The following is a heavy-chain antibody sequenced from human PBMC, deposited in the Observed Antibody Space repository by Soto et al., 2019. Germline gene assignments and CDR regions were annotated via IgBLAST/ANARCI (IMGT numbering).Heavy chain of an antibody. V-gene: IGHV3-30*18. CDR3: AKGGEQRLVRYAFDI. Sequence: QVQLVESGGGVVQPGRSLRLSCATSGFTFSSYAIHWVRQAPGKRLEWVAVMSYDGSTQYYADSVKGRFTISRDNSKNTVYLQMNSLRAEDTALYHCAKGGEQRLVRYAFDIWGQGAMVTVSS. J-gene: IGHJ3*02. D-gene: IGHD6-13*01. CDR1: GFTFSSYA. CDR2: MSYDGSTQ.